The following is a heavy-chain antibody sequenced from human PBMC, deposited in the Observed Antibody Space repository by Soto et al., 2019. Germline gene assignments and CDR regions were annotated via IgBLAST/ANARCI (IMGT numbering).Heavy chain of an antibody. CDR2: INAGNGNT. J-gene: IGHJ6*02. V-gene: IGHV1-3*01. CDR3: ARGPLLWGDV. Sequence: VKVSCKASGGTFSRYTISWVRQAPGQRLEWMGWINAGNGNTKYAQKFQGRVTITRDTSASTAYMGLSSLRYEDTAVYYCARGPLLWGDVWGQGTTVTVSS. D-gene: IGHD3-10*01. CDR1: GGTFSRYT.